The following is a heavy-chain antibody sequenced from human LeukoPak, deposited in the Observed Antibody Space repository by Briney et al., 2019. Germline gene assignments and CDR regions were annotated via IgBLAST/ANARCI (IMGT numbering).Heavy chain of an antibody. CDR2: INPNSGGT. J-gene: IGHJ6*02. CDR3: AMMTTFSPTPDYGMDV. CDR1: GGTFSSYA. D-gene: IGHD2/OR15-2a*01. V-gene: IGHV1-2*04. Sequence: GASVKVSCKASGGTFSSYAISWVRQAPGQGLEWMGWINPNSGGTNYAQKFQGWVTMTRDTSISTAYMELSRLRSDDTAVYYCAMMTTFSPTPDYGMDVWGQGTTVTVSS.